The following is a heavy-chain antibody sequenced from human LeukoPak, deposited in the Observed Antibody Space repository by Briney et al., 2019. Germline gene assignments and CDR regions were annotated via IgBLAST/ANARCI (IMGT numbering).Heavy chain of an antibody. CDR3: ASIPTTVVHYWYFDL. Sequence: GASVKVSCKASGGTFSSYAISWVRQAPGQGLEWMGRIIPILGIANYAQKFQGRVTITADKSTSTAYMELSSLRSEDTAVYYCASIPTTVVHYWYFDLWGRGTLVTVSS. J-gene: IGHJ2*01. V-gene: IGHV1-69*04. CDR1: GGTFSSYA. D-gene: IGHD4-23*01. CDR2: IIPILGIA.